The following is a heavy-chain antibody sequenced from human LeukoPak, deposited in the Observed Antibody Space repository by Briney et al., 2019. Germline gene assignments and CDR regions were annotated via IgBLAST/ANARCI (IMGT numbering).Heavy chain of an antibody. J-gene: IGHJ3*02. Sequence: PGGSLRLSCAASGFTFNIYEMNWVRQAPGKGREWVSYISNSGSTKCYADSVKGRFTISRDNAKKSLYVQMNSLRAEDTAVYYCARDSGDGFDIWGQGTMVTVSS. D-gene: IGHD3-10*01. CDR2: ISNSGSTK. V-gene: IGHV3-48*03. CDR3: ARDSGDGFDI. CDR1: GFTFNIYE.